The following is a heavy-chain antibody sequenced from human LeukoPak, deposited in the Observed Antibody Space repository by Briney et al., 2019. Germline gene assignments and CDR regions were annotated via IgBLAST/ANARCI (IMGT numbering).Heavy chain of an antibody. V-gene: IGHV3-7*03. CDR1: GFTFSNAW. D-gene: IGHD1-26*01. CDR3: AKDRVGALLYFDS. Sequence: PGGSLRLSCAASGFTFSNAWMSWVRQAPGKGLEWVANIKQDGSEKYYVDSVKGRFTISRDNAKNSLYLQMNSLRAEDTAVYSCAKDRVGALLYFDSWGQGILVTVSS. J-gene: IGHJ4*02. CDR2: IKQDGSEK.